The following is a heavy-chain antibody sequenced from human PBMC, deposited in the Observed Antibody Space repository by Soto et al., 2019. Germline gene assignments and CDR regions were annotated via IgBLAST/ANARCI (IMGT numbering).Heavy chain of an antibody. CDR2: INHSGST. CDR1: GGSFSGYY. CDR3: ARGFGSGSPTYYFDY. V-gene: IGHV4-34*01. J-gene: IGHJ4*02. D-gene: IGHD3-10*01. Sequence: SETLSLTCAVYGGSFSGYYWSWIRQPPGKGLEWIGEINHSGSTNYNPSLKSRVTISVDTSKNQFSLKLSSVTAADTAVYYCARGFGSGSPTYYFDYWGQGTLVTVSS.